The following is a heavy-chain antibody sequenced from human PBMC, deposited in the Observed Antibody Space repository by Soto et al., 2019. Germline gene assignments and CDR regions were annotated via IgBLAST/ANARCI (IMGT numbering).Heavy chain of an antibody. CDR2: IISNIGGGTT. Sequence: PGGSLRLSCAASGLTFSNVWMSWVRQAPGKGLEWVGRIISNIGGGTTDYAAPVKGRITISRDDSKNTVYLQLNNLKIEDTAVYYCAAHQTKWLLNHWGQGTLVTVSS. CDR1: GLTFSNVW. V-gene: IGHV3-15*01. D-gene: IGHD3-22*01. J-gene: IGHJ5*02. CDR3: AAHQTKWLLNH.